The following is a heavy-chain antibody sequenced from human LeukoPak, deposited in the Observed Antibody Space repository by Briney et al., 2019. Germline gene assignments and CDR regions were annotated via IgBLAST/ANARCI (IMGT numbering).Heavy chain of an antibody. D-gene: IGHD2-15*01. V-gene: IGHV3-64*01. J-gene: IGHJ3*02. CDR3: ARAPVALGAFDI. CDR2: ISSNGGST. Sequence: GGSLRLSCAASGFTFSSYAMHWVRQAPGRGLEYVSAISSNGGSTYYANSVKGRFTISRDNSKNTLYLQMGSLRAEDMAVHYCARAPVALGAFDIWGQGTMVTVSS. CDR1: GFTFSSYA.